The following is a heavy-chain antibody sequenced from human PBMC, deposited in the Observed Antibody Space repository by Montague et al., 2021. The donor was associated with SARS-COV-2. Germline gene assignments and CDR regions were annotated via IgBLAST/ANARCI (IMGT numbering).Heavy chain of an antibody. J-gene: IGHJ3*02. CDR3: ARALVVVIAIDAFDI. CDR2: IYYSGST. Sequence: TLSLTCTVSGGSISSGGYYWSWIRRHPGKRLEWIGYIYYSGSTYYNPSLKSRVTIYVDTSKNQLSLKLIAVTAADTAAYYCARALVVVIAIDAFDIWGQGTMVTVSS. V-gene: IGHV4-31*03. D-gene: IGHD2-21*01. CDR1: GGSISSGGYY.